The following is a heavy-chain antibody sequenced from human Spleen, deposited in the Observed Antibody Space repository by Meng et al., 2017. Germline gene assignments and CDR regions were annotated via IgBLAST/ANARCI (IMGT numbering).Heavy chain of an antibody. V-gene: IGHV3-33*01. CDR1: GFTFSSYG. J-gene: IGHJ5*02. CDR2: IWYDGSNK. Sequence: GESLKISCAASGFTFSSYGMHWVRQAPGKGLESVAVIWYDGSNKYYADSVKGQFTISRDNSKNTLYLQMNSLRAEDTAVYYCARDLGGYCSGGSCYSNWFDPWGQGTLVTVSS. D-gene: IGHD2-15*01. CDR3: ARDLGGYCSGGSCYSNWFDP.